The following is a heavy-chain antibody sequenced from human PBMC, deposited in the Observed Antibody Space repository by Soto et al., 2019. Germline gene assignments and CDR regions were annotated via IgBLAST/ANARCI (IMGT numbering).Heavy chain of an antibody. J-gene: IGHJ6*03. V-gene: IGHV1-18*01. CDR2: ISAYNGNT. CDR1: GYTFTSYG. D-gene: IGHD3-3*01. CDR3: ARGSAPYYDFWSGPEAEYYYYMDV. Sequence: ASVKVSCKASGYTFTSYGISWVRQAPGQGLEWMGWISAYNGNTNYAQKLQGRVTMTTDTSTSTAYMELRSLRSDDTAVYYCARGSAPYYDFWSGPEAEYYYYMDVWGKGTTVTAP.